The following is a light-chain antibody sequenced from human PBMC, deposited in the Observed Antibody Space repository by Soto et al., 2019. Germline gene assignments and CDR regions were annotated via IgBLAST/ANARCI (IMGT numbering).Light chain of an antibody. CDR1: NNDVGRYNY. J-gene: IGLJ3*02. V-gene: IGLV2-8*01. Sequence: QSALTQPPSAYGSPGQSVTISCTGTNNDVGRYNYVSWYQQHPGKAPKVIISDVSERPSGVPDRFSGSKSGNTASLTVSGLQAEDEADYYCSSYAGSNIWVFGGGTQLTVL. CDR2: DVS. CDR3: SSYAGSNIWV.